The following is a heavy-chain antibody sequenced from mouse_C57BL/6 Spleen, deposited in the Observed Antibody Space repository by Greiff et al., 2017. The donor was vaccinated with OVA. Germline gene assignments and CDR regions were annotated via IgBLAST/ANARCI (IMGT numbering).Heavy chain of an antibody. D-gene: IGHD1-1*01. V-gene: IGHV1-43*01. J-gene: IGHJ4*01. Sequence: VQLQQSGPELVKPGASVKISCKASGYSFTGYYMHWVKQSSEKSLEWIGEINPSTGGTSYNQKFKGKATLTVDKSSSTAYMQLKSLTSEDSAVYYCARETTTVVAPMDYWGQGTSVTVSS. CDR1: GYSFTGYY. CDR3: ARETTTVVAPMDY. CDR2: INPSTGGT.